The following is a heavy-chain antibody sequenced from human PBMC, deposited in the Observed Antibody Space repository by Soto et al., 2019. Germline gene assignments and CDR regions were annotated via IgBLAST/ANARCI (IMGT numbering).Heavy chain of an antibody. CDR2: IWYDGSNK. D-gene: IGHD2-21*01. Sequence: VGSLRLSCAASGFTFSSYGMHWVRQAPGKGLEWVAVIWYDGSNKYYADSVKGRFTISRDNSKNTLYLQMNSLRAEDTAVYYCARDCSLVYPYYFDYWGQGTLVTVSS. V-gene: IGHV3-33*01. CDR1: GFTFSSYG. CDR3: ARDCSLVYPYYFDY. J-gene: IGHJ4*02.